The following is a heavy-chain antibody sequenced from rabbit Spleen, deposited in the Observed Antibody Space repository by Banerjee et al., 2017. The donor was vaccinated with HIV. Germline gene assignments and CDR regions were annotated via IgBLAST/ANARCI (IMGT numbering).Heavy chain of an antibody. CDR2: IAGGATGFT. D-gene: IGHD8-1*01. CDR3: ARDTGSSFSSYGMDL. CDR1: GFSFSSSDY. V-gene: IGHV1S45*01. J-gene: IGHJ3*01. Sequence: QQQLEESGGGLVKPEGSLTLTCKASGFSFSSSDYMCWVRQAPGKGLEWISCIAGGATGFTYSATWAKGRFTCSKTSSITVTLQMTSLTVADTATYFCARDTGSSFSSYGMDLWGQGTLVTV.